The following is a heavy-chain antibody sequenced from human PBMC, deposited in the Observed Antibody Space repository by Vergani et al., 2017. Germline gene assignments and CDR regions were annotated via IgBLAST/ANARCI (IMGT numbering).Heavy chain of an antibody. CDR1: GGTFSSYT. J-gene: IGHJ4*02. Sequence: QVQLVQSGAEVKKPGSSVKVSCKASGGTFSSYTISWVRQAPGQGLEWMGRIIPILGIANYAQKFQGRVTITADKSTSTAYMELSSLRSEDTAVYYCASXGYYGSGTMGAFDYWGQGTLVNVSS. V-gene: IGHV1-69*02. D-gene: IGHD3-10*01. CDR3: ASXGYYGSGTMGAFDY. CDR2: IIPILGIA.